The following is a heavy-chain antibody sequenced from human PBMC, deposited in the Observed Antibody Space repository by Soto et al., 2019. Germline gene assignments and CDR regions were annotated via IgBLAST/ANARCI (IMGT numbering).Heavy chain of an antibody. V-gene: IGHV1-18*01. J-gene: IGHJ4*02. Sequence: ASVKVSCKGSGYGFTTYGITWVRQAPGQGLEWMGWISAYNGNTNYAQKLQGRVTMTTDTSTSTAYMELRSPRSDDTAVYYCARAVSPMVRGVMAYWGQGTLVTVSS. CDR3: ARAVSPMVRGVMAY. CDR2: ISAYNGNT. D-gene: IGHD3-10*01. CDR1: GYGFTTYG.